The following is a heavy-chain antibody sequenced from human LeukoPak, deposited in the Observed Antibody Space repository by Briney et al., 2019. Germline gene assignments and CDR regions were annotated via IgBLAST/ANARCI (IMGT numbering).Heavy chain of an antibody. D-gene: IGHD5-12*01. J-gene: IGHJ4*02. Sequence: GSLRLSCVVSGFTFSGYWMTWVRQAPGRGLEWVANINQDGSEKYYVDSVKGRFTISRDNAKNSLYLQVNSLRAEDTAVYYCARRRGGGSFDYWGQGTLVSVSS. CDR2: INQDGSEK. CDR1: GFTFSGYW. CDR3: ARRRGGGSFDY. V-gene: IGHV3-7*01.